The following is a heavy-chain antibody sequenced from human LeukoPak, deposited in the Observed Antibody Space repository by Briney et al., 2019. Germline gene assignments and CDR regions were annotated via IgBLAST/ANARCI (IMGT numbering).Heavy chain of an antibody. Sequence: ASVKVSCKASGYTFTGYYMHWVRQAPGQGLEWMGWINPKSGGTNYAQKFQGRVTMTRDTSISTAYMELSGLRSDDTAVYYCARGSQTTILGVVIQRRFDPWGQGTLVTVSS. CDR2: INPKSGGT. CDR1: GYTFTGYY. J-gene: IGHJ5*02. D-gene: IGHD3-3*01. CDR3: ARGSQTTILGVVIQRRFDP. V-gene: IGHV1-2*02.